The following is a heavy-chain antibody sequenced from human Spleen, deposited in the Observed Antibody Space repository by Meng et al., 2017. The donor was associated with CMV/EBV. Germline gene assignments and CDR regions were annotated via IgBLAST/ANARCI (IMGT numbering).Heavy chain of an antibody. CDR2: FIPVFGAP. CDR1: FHNYG. D-gene: IGHD3-16*01. Sequence: FHNYGISWVRQAPGQGLEWMGGFIPVFGAPDYAQRFQDRLTIATDESTGSASMELSGLRFEDTAVYFCARGPKIPLGGVNLWPLEHWGQGSLVTVSS. V-gene: IGHV1-69*05. J-gene: IGHJ4*02. CDR3: ARGPKIPLGGVNLWPLEH.